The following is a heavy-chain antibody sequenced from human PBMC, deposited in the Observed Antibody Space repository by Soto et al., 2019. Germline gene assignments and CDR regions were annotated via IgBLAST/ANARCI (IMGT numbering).Heavy chain of an antibody. D-gene: IGHD2-15*01. CDR2: ISYDGSNK. J-gene: IGHJ6*02. CDR1: GFTFSSYA. V-gene: IGHV3-30-3*01. Sequence: QVQLVESGGGVVQPGRSLRLSCAASGFTFSSYAMHWVRQAPGKGLEWVAVISYDGSNKYYADSVKGRFTISRDNSKNTLYLEMNGLRAEDTAVYYCARAGCDGGSCYTLVWLRYGLDVWGQGTTVTVSS. CDR3: ARAGCDGGSCYTLVWLRYGLDV.